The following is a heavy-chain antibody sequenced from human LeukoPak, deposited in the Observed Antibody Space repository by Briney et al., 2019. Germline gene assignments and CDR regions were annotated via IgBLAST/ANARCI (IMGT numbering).Heavy chain of an antibody. CDR2: MNPNSGNT. J-gene: IGHJ6*02. D-gene: IGHD3-9*01. Sequence: GASVKVSCKASGYTFTSYDINWVRQATGQGLEWMGWMNPNSGNTGYAQKFQGRVTMTRNTSISTAYMELSSLRSEDTAVYYCASSPLRYFDWLSNYYYYYGMDVWGQGTTVTVSS. CDR3: ASSPLRYFDWLSNYYYYYGMDV. CDR1: GYTFTSYD. V-gene: IGHV1-8*01.